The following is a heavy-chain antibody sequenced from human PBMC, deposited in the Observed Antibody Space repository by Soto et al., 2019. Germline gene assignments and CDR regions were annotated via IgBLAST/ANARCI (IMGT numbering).Heavy chain of an antibody. V-gene: IGHV5-51*01. Sequence: GESLKISCKGSGYSFTSYWIGWVRQMPGKGLEWMGIIYPGDSDTRYSPSFQGQVTISADKSIGTAYLQWSSLKASDTAMYYCARRDFSGSYYYGMDVWGQGTTVTVSS. CDR2: IYPGDSDT. CDR1: GYSFTSYW. D-gene: IGHD1-26*01. J-gene: IGHJ6*02. CDR3: ARRDFSGSYYYGMDV.